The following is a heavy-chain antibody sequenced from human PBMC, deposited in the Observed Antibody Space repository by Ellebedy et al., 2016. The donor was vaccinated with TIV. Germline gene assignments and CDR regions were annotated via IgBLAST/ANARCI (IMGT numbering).Heavy chain of an antibody. CDR2: ISYDGSNK. CDR1: GFTFSSYA. Sequence: GESLKISCAASGFTFSSYAMHWVRQAPGKGLEWVAVISYDGSNKYYADSVKGRFTISRDNSKNTLYLQMNSLRAEGTAVYYCARDHIVVVPAANAFEIWGQGTMVTVSS. J-gene: IGHJ3*02. CDR3: ARDHIVVVPAANAFEI. D-gene: IGHD2-2*01. V-gene: IGHV3-30*01.